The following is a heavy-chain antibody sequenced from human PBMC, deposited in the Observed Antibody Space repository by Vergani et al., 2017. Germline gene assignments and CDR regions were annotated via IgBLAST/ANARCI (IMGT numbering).Heavy chain of an antibody. J-gene: IGHJ4*02. Sequence: QVQLQESGPGLVKPSETLSLTCTVSGGSVSSGSYYWSWIRQPAGKGLEWIGYIYYSGSTNYNPSLKSRGTISVDTSKNQFSLKLSSVTAADTAVYYCARAGSTSCYVDYWGQGTLVTVSS. CDR3: ARAGSTSCYVDY. V-gene: IGHV4-61*10. D-gene: IGHD2-2*01. CDR1: GGSVSSGSYY. CDR2: IYYSGST.